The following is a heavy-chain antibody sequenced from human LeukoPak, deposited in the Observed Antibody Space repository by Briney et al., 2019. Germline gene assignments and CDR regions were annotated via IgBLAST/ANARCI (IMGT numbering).Heavy chain of an antibody. CDR2: IYTSGST. Sequence: SETLSLTCTVSGGSISSYYWSWIQQPAGKGLEWIGRIYTSGSTNYNPSLKSRVTMSVDTSKNQFSLKLSSVTAADTAVYYCARAPLGYDSSGYYYVFDYWGQGTLVTVSS. CDR3: ARAPLGYDSSGYYYVFDY. V-gene: IGHV4-4*07. CDR1: GGSISSYY. J-gene: IGHJ4*02. D-gene: IGHD3-22*01.